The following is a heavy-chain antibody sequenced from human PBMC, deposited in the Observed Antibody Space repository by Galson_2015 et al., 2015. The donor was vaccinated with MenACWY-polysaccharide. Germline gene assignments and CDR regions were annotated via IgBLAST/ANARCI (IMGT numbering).Heavy chain of an antibody. J-gene: IGHJ2*01. Sequence: SLRLSCAASGFSFGTSWMTWFRRAPGKGLEWVANIAPDGSEMFYVHSVKGRFTISRDNARNSLYLQTHSLRADDTAEYYCARVLTHWYCDLWGRGTLVTVSP. V-gene: IGHV3-7*01. CDR1: GFSFGTSW. CDR2: IAPDGSEM. D-gene: IGHD4-23*01. CDR3: ARVLTHWYCDL.